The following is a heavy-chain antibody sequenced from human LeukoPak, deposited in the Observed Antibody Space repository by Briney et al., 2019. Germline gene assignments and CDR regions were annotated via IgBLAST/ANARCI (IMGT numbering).Heavy chain of an antibody. CDR1: GFIFNNYR. CDR3: ASASSHRIAAGGDY. V-gene: IGHV3-74*01. D-gene: IGHD6-13*01. Sequence: GGSLRLSCAASGFIFNNYRMHWVRQAPGKGLVWVSRINSDGSSRNYADSVKGRFAISRDNAKNTLYLQMNSLRAEDTAVYYCASASSHRIAAGGDYWGQGTLVTVSS. J-gene: IGHJ4*02. CDR2: INSDGSSR.